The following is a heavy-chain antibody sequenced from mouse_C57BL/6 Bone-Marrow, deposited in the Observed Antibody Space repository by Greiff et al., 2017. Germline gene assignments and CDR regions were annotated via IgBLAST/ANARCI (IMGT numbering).Heavy chain of an antibody. J-gene: IGHJ3*01. D-gene: IGHD2-10*01. CDR2: IDPSDSYT. CDR3: ARSAYSPFAY. Sequence: VQLQQPGAELVMPGASVKLSCKASGYTFTSYWMHWVKQRPGQGLEWIGEIDPSDSYTNYNQKFKGKSTLTVDKSSSTAYMQLSSLTSEDSAVYYGARSAYSPFAYWGQGTLVTVSA. CDR1: GYTFTSYW. V-gene: IGHV1-69*01.